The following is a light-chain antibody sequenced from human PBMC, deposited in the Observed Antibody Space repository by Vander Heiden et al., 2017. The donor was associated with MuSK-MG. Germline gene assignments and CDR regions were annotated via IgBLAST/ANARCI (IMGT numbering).Light chain of an antibody. CDR1: QSVFSN. J-gene: IGKJ1*01. CDR2: DTS. V-gene: IGKV3-15*01. CDR3: QQYNRRPRT. Sequence: EIVMTQSPATLSVSPGERATLSCRASQSVFSNLAWYQHRPGQPPRLLIYDTSTRPLVSQTGSVAVGLGQSSLSPSAACSLKILQFYYCQQYNRRPRTFGLGTKVEI.